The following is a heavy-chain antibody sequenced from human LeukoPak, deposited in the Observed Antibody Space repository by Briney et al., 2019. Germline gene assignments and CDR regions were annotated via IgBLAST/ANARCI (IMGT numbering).Heavy chain of an antibody. J-gene: IGHJ4*02. V-gene: IGHV5-10-1*01. CDR1: GYSFTSYW. Sequence: GESLKISCKGSGYSFTSYWISWVRQMPGKGLEWMGRIDPSDSYTNYSPSFQGHVTISADKSISTAYLQWSSLKASDTAMYYCARGSKDLVGYCSGDSCDWGQGTLVADCS. CDR2: IDPSDSYT. D-gene: IGHD2-15*01. CDR3: ARGSKDLVGYCSGDSCD.